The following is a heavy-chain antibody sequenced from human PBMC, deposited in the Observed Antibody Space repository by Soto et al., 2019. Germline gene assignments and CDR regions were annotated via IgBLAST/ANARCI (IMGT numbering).Heavy chain of an antibody. Sequence: EVQLLESGGGVVQPGGSLRLSCEASGFNFKKFAMGWVRQAPGEGLEWVSGISCCGGSTSYADSVKGRFTLARHDSKNTLSLHLNSLRFEDTARYFCAKADGEQWLIPHLDNWGQGTLVTVS. D-gene: IGHD6-19*01. CDR1: GFNFKKFA. J-gene: IGHJ4*02. V-gene: IGHV3-23*01. CDR2: ISCCGGST. CDR3: AKADGEQWLIPHLDN.